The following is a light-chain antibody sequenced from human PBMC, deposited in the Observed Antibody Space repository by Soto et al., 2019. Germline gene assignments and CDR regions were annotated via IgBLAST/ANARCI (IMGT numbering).Light chain of an antibody. CDR3: QQYNNWPRT. CDR2: GAS. J-gene: IGKJ1*01. V-gene: IGKV3-15*01. CDR1: QSVSSN. Sequence: EIVMTQSPAALSVSPVERVTLSCRASQSVSSNLAWYQQKPGQAPRLLIYGASTRATGIPARFSGSGSGTEFTLTISSLQSEDFAVYYCQQYNNWPRTFGQGTKVDIK.